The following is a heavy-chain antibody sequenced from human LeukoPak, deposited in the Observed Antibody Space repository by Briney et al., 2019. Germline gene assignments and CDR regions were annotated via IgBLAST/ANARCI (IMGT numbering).Heavy chain of an antibody. CDR2: IKSDGYST. V-gene: IGHV3-74*01. CDR3: ARVYSSSKNWFDP. D-gene: IGHD6-13*01. J-gene: IGHJ5*02. Sequence: PGGSLRLSCAASGFTFSNYWMHWVRHAPGKGLVWVSRIKSDGYSTTYADSVKGRFTISRDNAKNTLYLQMNSLRAEDTAVYYCARVYSSSKNWFDPWGQGTLVTVPS. CDR1: GFTFSNYW.